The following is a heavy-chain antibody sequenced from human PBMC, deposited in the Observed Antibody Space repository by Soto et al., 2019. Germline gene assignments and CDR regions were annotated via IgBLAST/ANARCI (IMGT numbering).Heavy chain of an antibody. CDR1: GYTFRYYW. J-gene: IGHJ5*02. V-gene: IGHV5-51*01. Sequence: GESLKISCKASGYTFRYYWIGWVRQLPGKGLEWMGIIYPGDSDTRYSPSFQGQVTISADESTSTAYLQWGSLKASDTAMYYCARRTYCDSSACHGGRGANWFDPWGQGTLVTVSS. CDR3: ARRTYCDSSACHGGRGANWFDP. D-gene: IGHD3-22*01. CDR2: IYPGDSDT.